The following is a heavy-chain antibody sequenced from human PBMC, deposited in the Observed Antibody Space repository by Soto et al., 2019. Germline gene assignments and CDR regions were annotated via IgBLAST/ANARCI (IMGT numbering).Heavy chain of an antibody. CDR1: GFTFSFYG. D-gene: IGHD2-21*01. V-gene: IGHV3-33*01. Sequence: QVQLVESGGGVVQPGRSLRLSCAASGFTFSFYGMHWVRQAPGKGLEWVALIWFDGTNKYYADSVKGRFTISRDNSKNTVYLQINSLRAEDTAVYYCARGDSFVDVWGKGTTVTVSS. J-gene: IGHJ6*04. CDR3: ARGDSFVDV. CDR2: IWFDGTNK.